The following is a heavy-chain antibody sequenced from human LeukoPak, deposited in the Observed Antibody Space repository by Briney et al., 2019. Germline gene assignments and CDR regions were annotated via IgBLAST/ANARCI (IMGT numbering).Heavy chain of an antibody. CDR1: GYTFTSYG. Sequence: GASVKVSCKASGYTFTSYGISWVRQAPGQGLEWMGWISAYNGNTNYAQKLQGRVTMTRDTSTSTVYMELSSLRSEDTAVYYCARGLTGDRSRKEVGNWGQGTLVTVSS. D-gene: IGHD7-27*01. CDR3: ARGLTGDRSRKEVGN. J-gene: IGHJ4*02. CDR2: ISAYNGNT. V-gene: IGHV1-18*01.